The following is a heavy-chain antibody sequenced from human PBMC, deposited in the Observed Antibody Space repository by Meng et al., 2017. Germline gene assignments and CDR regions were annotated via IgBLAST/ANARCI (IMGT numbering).Heavy chain of an antibody. CDR2: IYHSGST. V-gene: IGHV4-4*02. CDR1: GGSISSSNW. D-gene: IGHD2-15*01. J-gene: IGHJ4*02. CDR3: ARWSIYCSGGSCYSFDY. Sequence: VHRLGSGPGLVKPCGILAPTCAGSGGSISSSNWWSWVRQPPGKGLEWIGEIYHSGSTNYNPSLKSRVTISVDKSKNQFSLKLSSVTAADTAVYYCARWSIYCSGGSCYSFDYWGQGTLVTVSS.